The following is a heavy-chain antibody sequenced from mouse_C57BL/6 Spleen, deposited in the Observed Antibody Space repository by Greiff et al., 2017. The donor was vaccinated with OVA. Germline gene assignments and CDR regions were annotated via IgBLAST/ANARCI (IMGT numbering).Heavy chain of an antibody. CDR2: IHPNSGST. V-gene: IGHV1-64*01. D-gene: IGHD1-1*01. J-gene: IGHJ2*01. CDR3: ARSDYGSLYYFDY. CDR1: GYTFTSYW. Sequence: QVQLQQPGAELVKPGASVKLSCKASGYTFTSYWMHWVKQRPGQGLEWIGMIHPNSGSTNYNEKFKSKATLTVDKSSSTAYMQLSSLTSEDSAVYYCARSDYGSLYYFDYWGQGTTLTVSS.